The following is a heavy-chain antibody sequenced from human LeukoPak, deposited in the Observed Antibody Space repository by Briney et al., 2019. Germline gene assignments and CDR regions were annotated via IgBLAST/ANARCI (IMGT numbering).Heavy chain of an antibody. CDR3: AGGMQGYFDY. CDR2: ISPSSSYT. J-gene: IGHJ4*02. CDR1: GFSFSFCS. D-gene: IGHD2-8*01. Sequence: GGSLRLSCAASGFSFSFCSMNWVRQAPGKGLEWLSYISPSSSYTFYAESVKGRFTISRDDDKNSLFLQMNSLRAEDTAVYYCAGGMQGYFDYWGQGTLVTVSS. V-gene: IGHV3-21*05.